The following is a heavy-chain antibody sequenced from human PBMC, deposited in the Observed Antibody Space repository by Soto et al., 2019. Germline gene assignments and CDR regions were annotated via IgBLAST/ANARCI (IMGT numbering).Heavy chain of an antibody. J-gene: IGHJ4*02. CDR3: ARDLGNSTPFDY. CDR1: GFTFSSYG. V-gene: IGHV3-33*01. D-gene: IGHD6-13*01. CDR2: IWYDGSNK. Sequence: QVQLVESGGGVVQPGRSLRLSCAASGFTFSSYGMHWVRQAPGKGLEWVAVIWYDGSNKYYADSVKGRFTISRDNSKNTRYLQMNSLRAEDTAVYYCARDLGNSTPFDYWGQGTLVTVSS.